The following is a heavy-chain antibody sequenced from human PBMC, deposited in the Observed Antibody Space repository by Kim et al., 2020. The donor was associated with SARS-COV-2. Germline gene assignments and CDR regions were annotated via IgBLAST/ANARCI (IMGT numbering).Heavy chain of an antibody. Sequence: SDGGTSDYAAPVKGRFTISRDDSKNTLYLQMNSLKSEDAGVYYCTTVYMRWGQGTLVTVSS. CDR3: TTVYMR. D-gene: IGHD2-2*01. J-gene: IGHJ4*02. CDR2: SDGGTS. V-gene: IGHV3-15*01.